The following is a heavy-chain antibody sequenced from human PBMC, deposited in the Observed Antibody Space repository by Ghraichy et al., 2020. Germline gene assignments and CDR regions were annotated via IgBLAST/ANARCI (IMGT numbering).Heavy chain of an antibody. CDR3: ARGTYRGGQGGYFDY. Sequence: GGSLRLSCEDSGFVFTTSAMHWVRQAPGKGLEWVAAISSDGRNQFYADSVKGRFTISRHTFNSTVSLHMTGLNLADAGLYYCARGTYRGGQGGYFDYWGRGTLVTVSS. CDR2: ISSDGRNQ. CDR1: GFVFTTSA. J-gene: IGHJ4*02. D-gene: IGHD3-16*02. V-gene: IGHV3-30*03.